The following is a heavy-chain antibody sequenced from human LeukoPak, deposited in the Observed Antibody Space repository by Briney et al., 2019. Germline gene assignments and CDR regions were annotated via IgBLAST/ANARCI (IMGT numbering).Heavy chain of an antibody. CDR1: GYTFTGYY. Sequence: ASVKVSCKASGYTFTGYYMHWVRQAPGQGLEWMGWINPNSGGTNYAQKFQGRVTMTRDTSISTAYMELSRLRSDDTAVYYCATVRTRVGQWLVPYFDYWGQGTLVTVSS. V-gene: IGHV1-2*02. D-gene: IGHD6-19*01. J-gene: IGHJ4*02. CDR3: ATVRTRVGQWLVPYFDY. CDR2: INPNSGGT.